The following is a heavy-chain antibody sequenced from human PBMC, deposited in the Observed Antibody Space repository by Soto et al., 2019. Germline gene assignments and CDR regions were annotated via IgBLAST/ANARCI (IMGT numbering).Heavy chain of an antibody. V-gene: IGHV3-23*01. J-gene: IGHJ4*02. CDR2: ISGSTLAT. CDR3: AKPGGGTGWYSV. D-gene: IGHD6-19*01. Sequence: GGSLRLSCAASGFPLSSYAMSWVRQAPGKGLEWVSSISGSTLATYYADSVKGRFTVTRDNSQNTLYLQMDSLRADDTAVYFCAKPGGGTGWYSVWGQGTLVTAPQ. CDR1: GFPLSSYA.